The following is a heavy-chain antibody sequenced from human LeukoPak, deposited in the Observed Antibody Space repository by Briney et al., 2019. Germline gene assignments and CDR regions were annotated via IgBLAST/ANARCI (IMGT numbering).Heavy chain of an antibody. V-gene: IGHV3-23*01. CDR2: ISDSGVST. Sequence: GGSLRLSCAASGFTFSSHATSWVRQAAGKGLEWVSTISDSGVSTYYADSVKGRFTISRDNSKNTLYMQMNSLRAGDTAVYYCAKDLSSSGFRIDYWGQGTLVTVPS. J-gene: IGHJ4*02. CDR1: GFTFSSHA. D-gene: IGHD6-19*01. CDR3: AKDLSSSGFRIDY.